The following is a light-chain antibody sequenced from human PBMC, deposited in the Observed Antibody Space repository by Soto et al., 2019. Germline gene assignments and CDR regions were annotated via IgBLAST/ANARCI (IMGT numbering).Light chain of an antibody. V-gene: IGKV2-28*01. CDR3: MQGLRPMYT. CDR2: LGS. Sequence: DIAMTQSPLSLPVTPGEPASISCRSSQTLLHSNGYNYLDWYLQKPGQSPQLLIYLGSNRASGVPDRFSGSGSGTDFTLKISRVEAEDVGVFYCMQGLRPMYTFGQGTKLEIK. CDR1: QTLLHSNGYNY. J-gene: IGKJ2*01.